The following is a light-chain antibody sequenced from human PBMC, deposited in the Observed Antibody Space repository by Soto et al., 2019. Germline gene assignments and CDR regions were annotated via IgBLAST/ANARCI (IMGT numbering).Light chain of an antibody. CDR3: KQYNSYSPVT. J-gene: IGKJ1*01. Sequence: DIQMTQSPSTLSASVGDRVTITCRASQSISSWLAWYQQKPGKAPKLLIYKASSLESGVPSRFSGSGSGTEFTLTISSLQPDDFATYLCKQYNSYSPVTFGQGTKVEIK. CDR1: QSISSW. CDR2: KAS. V-gene: IGKV1-5*03.